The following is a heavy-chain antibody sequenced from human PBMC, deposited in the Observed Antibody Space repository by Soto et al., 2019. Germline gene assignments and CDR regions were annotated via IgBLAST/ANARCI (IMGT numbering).Heavy chain of an antibody. Sequence: GGSLRLSCAASGFTFSSYSMNWVRQAPGKGLEWVSYISSSSSTIYYADSVKGRFTISRDNAKNSLYLQMNSLRDEDTAVYYCARDLKGSTVTRGTYYYYGMDVWGQGTTVTVSS. CDR1: GFTFSSYS. CDR3: ARDLKGSTVTRGTYYYYGMDV. J-gene: IGHJ6*02. D-gene: IGHD4-17*01. CDR2: ISSSSSTI. V-gene: IGHV3-48*02.